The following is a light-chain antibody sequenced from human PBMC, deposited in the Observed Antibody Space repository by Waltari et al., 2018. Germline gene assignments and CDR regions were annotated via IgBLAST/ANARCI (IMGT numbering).Light chain of an antibody. Sequence: SALPPPASVSGSPGQSIPIPCTGTSSDVGSYNLVPWYQQHPGKAPKLMIYEGSTRPSGVSNRFSGSKSGNTASLTISGLQAEDEADYYCCSYAGSSTYVFGTGTKVTVL. J-gene: IGLJ1*01. CDR1: SSDVGSYNL. CDR3: CSYAGSSTYV. CDR2: EGS. V-gene: IGLV2-23*01.